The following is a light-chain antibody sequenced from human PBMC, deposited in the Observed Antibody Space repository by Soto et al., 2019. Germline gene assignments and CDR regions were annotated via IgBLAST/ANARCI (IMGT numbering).Light chain of an antibody. Sequence: DIQMTQSPSSLSASVGDRVTITCWASQGIRYALGWYQQKPGTAPKRLIYGASILQNGVPSRFGGSGSGTEFTLTISSLQPEDFATYYCLQYNSPPLTFGQGTKVEI. CDR3: LQYNSPPLT. V-gene: IGKV1-17*01. CDR1: QGIRYA. CDR2: GAS. J-gene: IGKJ1*01.